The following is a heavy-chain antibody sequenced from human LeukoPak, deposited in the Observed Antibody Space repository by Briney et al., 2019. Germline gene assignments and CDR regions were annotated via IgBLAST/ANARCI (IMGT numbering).Heavy chain of an antibody. V-gene: IGHV4-59*12. Sequence: SETLSLTCTVSGGSISSYYWSWIRQPPGKGLEWIGYIYYSGSTNYNPSLKSRVTISVDTSKNQFSLKLSPVTAADTAVYYCARGDGGYYSPAFDIWGQGTMVTVSS. D-gene: IGHD3-22*01. J-gene: IGHJ3*02. CDR2: IYYSGST. CDR1: GGSISSYY. CDR3: ARGDGGYYSPAFDI.